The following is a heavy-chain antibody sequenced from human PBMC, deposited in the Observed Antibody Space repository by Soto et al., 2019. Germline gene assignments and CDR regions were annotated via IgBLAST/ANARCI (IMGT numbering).Heavy chain of an antibody. J-gene: IGHJ4*02. V-gene: IGHV1-69*13. CDR2: IIPIFGTA. CDR3: ATLSSVRGGYSHASGFGY. D-gene: IGHD5-18*01. Sequence: SVKVSCKASGGTFSSYAISWVRQAPGQGLEWMGGIIPIFGTANYAQKFQGRVTITADESTSTAYMELSSLRSEDTAVYYCATLSSVRGGYSHASGFGYWGQGTLVTV. CDR1: GGTFSSYA.